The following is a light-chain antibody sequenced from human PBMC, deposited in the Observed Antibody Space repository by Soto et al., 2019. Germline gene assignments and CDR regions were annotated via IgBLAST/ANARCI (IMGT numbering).Light chain of an antibody. V-gene: IGKV3-20*01. J-gene: IGKJ1*01. CDR2: NAS. CDR3: QQYGSSPKT. Sequence: EIVLTQSPGTLSLSPGERATLSCRASQSVSSSYLACYQQKTGQAPRLLIYNASNRATGIPDRFSGRGSGADVTLTISRMEPEDFAVYYCQQYGSSPKTFGQGTKVEIK. CDR1: QSVSSSY.